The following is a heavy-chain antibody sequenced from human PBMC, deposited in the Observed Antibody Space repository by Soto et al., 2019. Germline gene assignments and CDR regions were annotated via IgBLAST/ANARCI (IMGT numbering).Heavy chain of an antibody. CDR3: ARRTVNIRTFYSGLKTHCFDY. J-gene: IGHJ4*02. CDR2: IYYSGST. Sequence: SETLSLTCAVSGETMSSSDYYWGWNSKPPGKGLEWIGSIYYSGSTYYNPSLQSRVAISVDTSKNQFSLKLKSVTAADTAIYYCARRTVNIRTFYSGLKTHCFDYWGQGAPVTVSS. D-gene: IGHD6-19*01. CDR1: GETMSSSDYY. V-gene: IGHV4-39*01.